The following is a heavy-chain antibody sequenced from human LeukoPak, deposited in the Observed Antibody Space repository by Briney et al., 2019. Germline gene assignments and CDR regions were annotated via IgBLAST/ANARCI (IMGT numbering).Heavy chain of an antibody. CDR2: TVSRGTT. J-gene: IGHJ5*02. CDR3: AKCSTSAYTTGWCNWIDP. V-gene: IGHV3-23*01. D-gene: IGHD6-19*01. Sequence: PGGSLRLSCEASGFIFRNYWMNWVRQAPGKGLEWVSSTVSRGTTQYADSVKGRFTVSRDTSKNTLYLQMNSLRADDTAVYYCAKCSTSAYTTGWCNWIDPWGQGTLVTVSS. CDR1: GFIFRNYW.